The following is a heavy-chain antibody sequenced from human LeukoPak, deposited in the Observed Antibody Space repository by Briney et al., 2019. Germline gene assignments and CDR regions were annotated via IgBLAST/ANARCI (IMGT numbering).Heavy chain of an antibody. CDR2: ISAYNGNT. Sequence: GASVKVSCKASGYTFTSYGISWVRQAPGQGLEWMGWISAYNGNTNCVQKLQGRVTMTTDTSTSTAYMELRSLRSDDTAVYYCARTEITMVRGVNLNDYWGQGTLVTVSS. D-gene: IGHD3-10*01. CDR1: GYTFTSYG. J-gene: IGHJ4*02. CDR3: ARTEITMVRGVNLNDY. V-gene: IGHV1-18*01.